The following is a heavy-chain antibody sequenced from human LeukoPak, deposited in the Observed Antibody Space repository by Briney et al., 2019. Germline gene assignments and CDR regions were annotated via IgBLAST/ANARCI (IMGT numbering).Heavy chain of an antibody. J-gene: IGHJ3*02. V-gene: IGHV3-74*03. CDR3: ARIRESLGLGAFDT. CDR1: GFSFSNYW. Sequence: QAGGSLRLSCAASGFSFSNYWMCWVRQAPGKGLVCVSRINSDGSTTTYADSVKGRFTISRDNAKNTLYLQMNSLRAEDSALYYCARIRESLGLGAFDTWGQGTMVTVSS. CDR2: INSDGSTT. D-gene: IGHD7-27*01.